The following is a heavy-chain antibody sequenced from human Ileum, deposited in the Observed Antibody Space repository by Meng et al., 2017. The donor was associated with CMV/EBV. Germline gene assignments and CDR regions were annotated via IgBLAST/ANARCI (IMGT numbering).Heavy chain of an antibody. CDR2: IYYSGGT. D-gene: IGHD1-26*01. Sequence: GSLRLSCTVSGGSVSSGSYYWSWIRQPPGKGLEWIGYIYYSGGTNYNPSLKSRVTISIDTSKNQFSLKLSSVTAADTAVYYCARVSVGVSYYFDYWGPGTLVTVSS. CDR3: ARVSVGVSYYFDY. J-gene: IGHJ4*02. CDR1: GGSVSSGSYY. V-gene: IGHV4-61*01.